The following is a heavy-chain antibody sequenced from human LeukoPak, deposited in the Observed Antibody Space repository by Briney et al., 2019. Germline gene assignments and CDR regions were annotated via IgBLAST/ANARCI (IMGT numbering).Heavy chain of an antibody. CDR2: IKSKTDGGTT. J-gene: IGHJ6*02. CDR1: GFAFSNAW. Sequence: GGSLRLSCAASGFAFSNAWMSWVRQAPGKGLEWVGRIKSKTDGGTTDYAAPVKGRFTISRDDSKNTPYLQMNSLKAEDTAVYYCTTAGIWYYYYYGMDVWGQGTTVTVSS. D-gene: IGHD6-13*01. V-gene: IGHV3-15*01. CDR3: TTAGIWYYYYYGMDV.